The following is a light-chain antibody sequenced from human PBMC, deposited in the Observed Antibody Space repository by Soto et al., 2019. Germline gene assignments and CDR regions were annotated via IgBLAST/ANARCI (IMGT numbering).Light chain of an antibody. J-gene: IGLJ2*01. Sequence: QSVLTQPRSVSGSPGQSVTISCTGTSSDVGTYNYVSWYQQHPGKAPKLMIYDVSQRPSGVPDRFSGSKSGNTASLTISGLQAEDAADYYCCSYAGRYASVFGGGTKLTVL. CDR2: DVS. CDR3: CSYAGRYASV. CDR1: SSDVGTYNY. V-gene: IGLV2-11*01.